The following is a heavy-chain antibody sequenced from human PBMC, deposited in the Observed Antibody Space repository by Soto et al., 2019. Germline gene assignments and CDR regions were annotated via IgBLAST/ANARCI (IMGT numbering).Heavy chain of an antibody. CDR1: GFTFSSYG. CDR3: ARDPQNYDSMDEAPVCMDV. D-gene: IGHD3-3*01. CDR2: IWYDGSNK. Sequence: HPVGSLRLSCAASGFTFSSYGMHWVRQAPGKGLEWVAVIWYDGSNKYYADSVKGRFTISRDNSKNTLYLQMNSLRAEDTAVYYCARDPQNYDSMDEAPVCMDVWGQGTTVTVSS. J-gene: IGHJ6*02. V-gene: IGHV3-33*01.